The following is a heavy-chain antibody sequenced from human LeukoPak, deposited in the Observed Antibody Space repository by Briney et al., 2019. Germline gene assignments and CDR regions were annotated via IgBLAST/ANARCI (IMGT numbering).Heavy chain of an antibody. Sequence: PSETLSLTCTVSGGSISSYYWSWIRQPPGKGLEWIGYIYYSGSTNYNPSLKSRVTISVDTSKNQFSLKLSSVTAADTAVYYCARDKGRGSYYNYYYGMDVWGQGTTVTVSS. D-gene: IGHD1-26*01. CDR3: ARDKGRGSYYNYYYGMDV. J-gene: IGHJ6*02. CDR2: IYYSGST. V-gene: IGHV4-59*01. CDR1: GGSISSYY.